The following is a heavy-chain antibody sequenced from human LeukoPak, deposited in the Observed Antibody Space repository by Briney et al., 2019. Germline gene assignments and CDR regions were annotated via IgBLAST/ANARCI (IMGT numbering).Heavy chain of an antibody. CDR2: IHYTGTT. Sequence: SETLSLTCTVSGGSVSSSPYYWIWIRQPPGKGLEWIGYIHYTGTTNYNPSLKSRVTISVDTSKSKFSLKVSSVTAADTAVYYCARSYQGARWGAGTLVTVSS. J-gene: IGHJ4*02. D-gene: IGHD2-2*01. CDR1: GGSVSSSPYY. V-gene: IGHV4-61*01. CDR3: ARSYQGAR.